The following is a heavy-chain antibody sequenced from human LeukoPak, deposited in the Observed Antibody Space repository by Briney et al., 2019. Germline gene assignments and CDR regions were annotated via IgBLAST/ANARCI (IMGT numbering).Heavy chain of an antibody. V-gene: IGHV4-4*02. CDR1: GGSVSSNNW. J-gene: IGHJ3*02. D-gene: IGHD4-23*01. Sequence: SGTLSLTCAVSGGSVSSNNWWSWVRQAPEKGLEWIGEISQSGNTNYNPSLRSRVTISVDKSKNHFSLKLSSVTAADTAVYFCARSGTRSGGAFDIWGQGTMVTVSS. CDR2: ISQSGNT. CDR3: ARSGTRSGGAFDI.